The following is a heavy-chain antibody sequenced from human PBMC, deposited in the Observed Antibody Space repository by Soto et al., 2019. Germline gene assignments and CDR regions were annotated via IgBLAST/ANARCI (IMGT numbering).Heavy chain of an antibody. CDR2: IYYSGST. J-gene: IGHJ6*02. CDR1: GGSIGSYY. D-gene: IGHD3-3*01. Sequence: QVQLQESGPGLVKPSETLSLTCTVSGGSIGSYYWNWIRQPPGKGLEWIGYIYYSGSTNYNPSLKRRVTISVDTSKHQFSLKLSSVTAADTAVYYCARDGGFYYGMDVWGQGTTVTVSS. V-gene: IGHV4-59*01. CDR3: ARDGGFYYGMDV.